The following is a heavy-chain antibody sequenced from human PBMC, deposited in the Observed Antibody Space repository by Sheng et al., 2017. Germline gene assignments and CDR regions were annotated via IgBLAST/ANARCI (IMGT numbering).Heavy chain of an antibody. CDR3: ARDLTVTTNVYDS. CDR1: GFTFTDSY. CDR2: ISSSGSMK. V-gene: IGHV3-11*04. J-gene: IGHJ4*02. D-gene: IGHD4-4*01. Sequence: VQLVESGGGLIQPGGSLRLSCAASGFTFTDSYMTWIRQAPGKGLEWISYISSSGSMKHYADSVKGRFTISRDNAKNSLYLQMHSLRTEDTAVYYCARDLTVTTNVYDSWGQGTLVTVSS.